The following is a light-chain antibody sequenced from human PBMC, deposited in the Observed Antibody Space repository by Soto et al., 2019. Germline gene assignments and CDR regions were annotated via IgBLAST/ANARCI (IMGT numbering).Light chain of an antibody. Sequence: QSVLTQPRSVSGSPGQSVTISCTGTSSDVGGYNYVSWYQQHPGKAPKLMIYDVSKRPSGVPDRFSGSKSGNPASLTISGLQAEDEADYYCCSYAGSYTFNVFGTGTKVTVL. V-gene: IGLV2-11*01. J-gene: IGLJ1*01. CDR3: CSYAGSYTFNV. CDR1: SSDVGGYNY. CDR2: DVS.